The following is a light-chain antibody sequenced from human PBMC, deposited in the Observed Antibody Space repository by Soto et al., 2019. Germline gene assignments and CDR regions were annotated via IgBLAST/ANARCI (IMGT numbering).Light chain of an antibody. CDR3: QVWDNTSDHVV. CDR1: NIGSKS. CDR2: YDS. J-gene: IGLJ2*01. V-gene: IGLV3-21*04. Sequence: SYELTQPPSVSVAPGKTARITCGGNNIGSKSVHWYQQKPGKAPVLVIYYDSDRPSGIPERFSGSNSGNTATLTISRVEAGDEADYYCQVWDNTSDHVVFGGGTKLTVL.